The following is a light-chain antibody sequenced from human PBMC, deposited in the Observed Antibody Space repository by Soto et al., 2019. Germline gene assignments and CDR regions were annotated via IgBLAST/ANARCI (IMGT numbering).Light chain of an antibody. J-gene: IGKJ1*01. V-gene: IGKV3D-15*01. Sequence: EIVMTQSPGTLSLSPGERATLSCRASQSVSAYLAWYQQKPGQAPRLLIYDASNRATGIPARFSGSGYGTGFTLTISSLQSEDFAIYYCQQYNDWPRTFGQGTKVDIK. CDR3: QQYNDWPRT. CDR1: QSVSAY. CDR2: DAS.